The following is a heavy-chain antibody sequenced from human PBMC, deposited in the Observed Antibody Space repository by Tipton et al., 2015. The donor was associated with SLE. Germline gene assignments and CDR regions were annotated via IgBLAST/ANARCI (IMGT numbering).Heavy chain of an antibody. CDR2: TRNKANSYTT. Sequence: AVSGFTFSDHYMDWVRQAPGKGLEWVGRTRNKANSYTTEYAASVKGRFTISRDDSKNSLYLQMNSLKTEDTAVYYCARASYDILTGYRSDWGQGTLVTVSS. CDR1: GFTFSDHY. V-gene: IGHV3-72*01. D-gene: IGHD3-9*01. J-gene: IGHJ4*02. CDR3: ARASYDILTGYRSD.